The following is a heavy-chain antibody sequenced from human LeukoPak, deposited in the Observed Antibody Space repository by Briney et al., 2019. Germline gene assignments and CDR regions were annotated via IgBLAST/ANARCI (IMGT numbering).Heavy chain of an antibody. CDR1: GYTLTELS. J-gene: IGHJ5*02. CDR2: FDPEDGET. V-gene: IGHV1-24*01. CDR3: ATFRYGDYGGWFDP. Sequence: ASVKVSCKVSGYTLTELSMHWVREAPGKGLEWMGGFDPEDGETIYAQKFQGRVTMTEDTSTDTAYMELSSLRSEDTAVYYCATFRYGDYGGWFDPWGQGTLVTVSS. D-gene: IGHD4-17*01.